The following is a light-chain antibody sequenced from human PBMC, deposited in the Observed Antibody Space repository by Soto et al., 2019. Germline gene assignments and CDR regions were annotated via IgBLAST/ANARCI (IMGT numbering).Light chain of an antibody. V-gene: IGKV1-39*01. CDR2: DAS. Sequence: DIQMTQSPSSLSASVGNRVTITCRASQSISTYLNWYQKKPGKAPNLLIYDASRLQSGVPSRFSGSGSGTDFTLTINSLQSEDFAVYYCQHFNNWPLTFGGGTKVDIK. J-gene: IGKJ4*01. CDR3: QHFNNWPLT. CDR1: QSISTY.